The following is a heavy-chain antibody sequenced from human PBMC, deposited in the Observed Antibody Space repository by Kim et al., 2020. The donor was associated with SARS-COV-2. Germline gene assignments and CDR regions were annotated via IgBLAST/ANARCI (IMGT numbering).Heavy chain of an antibody. CDR3: ARGSARIRIQHWQNW. Sequence: SETLSLTCAVYGGSFSGYYWCSILQHPGKELEWIGENNHSGSTNYNPPLKRRVTISLETSKNKHSLKMRSSTAADTAVNYCARGSARIRIQHWQNW. J-gene: IGHJ5*01. CDR1: GGSFSGYY. D-gene: IGHD5-18*01. CDR2: NNHSGST. V-gene: IGHV4-34*01.